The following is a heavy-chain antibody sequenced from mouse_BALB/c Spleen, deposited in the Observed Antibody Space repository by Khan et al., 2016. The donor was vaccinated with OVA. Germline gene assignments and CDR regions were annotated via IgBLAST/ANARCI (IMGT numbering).Heavy chain of an antibody. Sequence: QVQLQQSGAELVRPGVSVKISCKGSGYTFTDFTMHWVKQSHAKSVEWIGVISTYYGDATYNQKFKGKATMTVDKSSSTAYMELARLTSEDSAIYDWGGGGGGDRFAYWGQGTLVTVSA. CDR3: GGGGGGDRFAY. CDR1: GYTFTDFT. J-gene: IGHJ3*01. V-gene: IGHV1S137*01. CDR2: ISTYYGDA.